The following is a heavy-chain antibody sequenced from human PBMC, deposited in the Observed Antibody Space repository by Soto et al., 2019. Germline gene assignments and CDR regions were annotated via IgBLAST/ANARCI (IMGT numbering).Heavy chain of an antibody. CDR3: AARRDVGPV. CDR2: IYHTGIT. D-gene: IGHD3-16*01. V-gene: IGHV4-4*02. CDR1: GGSISTMDW. Sequence: PSETPSLTCAVSGGSISTMDWWTWVRQPPGKGLQWIGEIYHTGITNYNPSLQSRVTISIDESRTSFSLNLDSVTAADTAVYYCAARRDVGPVWGQGTLVTVSS. J-gene: IGHJ4*02.